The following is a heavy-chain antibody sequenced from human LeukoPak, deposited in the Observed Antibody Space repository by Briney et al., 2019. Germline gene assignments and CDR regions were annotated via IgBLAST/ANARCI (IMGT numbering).Heavy chain of an antibody. V-gene: IGHV1-18*01. CDR1: GYTFTSYG. CDR2: ISAYNGNT. CDR3: ARDCTKVGGERLGSRNWFDP. J-gene: IGHJ5*02. D-gene: IGHD1-1*01. Sequence: ASVKVSCKASGYTFTSYGISWVRQAPGQGLEWMGWISAYNGNTNYAQKLQGRVTMTTDTSTSTAYMELRSLRSDDTAVYYCARDCTKVGGERLGSRNWFDPWGQGTLVTVSS.